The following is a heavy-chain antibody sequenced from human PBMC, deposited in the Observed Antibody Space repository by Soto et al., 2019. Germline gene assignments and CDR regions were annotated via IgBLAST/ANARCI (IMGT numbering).Heavy chain of an antibody. CDR2: INHSGSS. V-gene: IGHV4-34*01. Sequence: QVQLQQWGAGLLKPSETLSLTCAVYGGSFSGYYWSWIRQPPGKGLEWIGEINHSGSSNYNPSLKSRVTISVDKSNNQFSLKLSSVNAADTAVYYCASWDYSNFRLGVWGKGTTVTVSA. CDR3: ASWDYSNFRLGV. CDR1: GGSFSGYY. J-gene: IGHJ6*04. D-gene: IGHD4-4*01.